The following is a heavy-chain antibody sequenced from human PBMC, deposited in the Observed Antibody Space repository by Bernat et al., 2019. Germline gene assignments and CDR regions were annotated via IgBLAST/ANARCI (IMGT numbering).Heavy chain of an antibody. CDR2: ISSGSSTI. CDR1: GFTFSSYG. V-gene: IGHV3-48*01. J-gene: IGHJ6*02. CDR3: AREKAEYDILTGPYYYGMDV. D-gene: IGHD3-9*01. Sequence: EVQLVESGGRLVQPGGSLRLSCAASGFTFSSYGMNWVRQAPGKGLEWVSYISSGSSTISYADSVKGRFTISRDTAKNSLYLQMNSLRAEDTAVYYCAREKAEYDILTGPYYYGMDVWGQGTTVTVSS.